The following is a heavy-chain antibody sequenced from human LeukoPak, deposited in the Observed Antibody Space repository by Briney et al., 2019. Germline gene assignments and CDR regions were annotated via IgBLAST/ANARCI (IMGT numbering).Heavy chain of an antibody. Sequence: AGTLRLSCAASGFTFSSYAMSWVRQAPGKGLEWVSAISGSGGSTYYADSVKGRFTISRDNAKNTLYLQMNSLRAEDTAVYYCAKDRVVRGVTPNWFDPWGQGTLVTVSS. CDR3: AKDRVVRGVTPNWFDP. V-gene: IGHV3-23*01. J-gene: IGHJ5*02. CDR1: GFTFSSYA. CDR2: ISGSGGST. D-gene: IGHD3-10*01.